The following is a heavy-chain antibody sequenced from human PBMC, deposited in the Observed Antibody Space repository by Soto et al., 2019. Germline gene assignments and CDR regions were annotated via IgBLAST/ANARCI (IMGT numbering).Heavy chain of an antibody. Sequence: QVQLQESGPGLVKPSETLSLTCTVSGGSISSYYWSWIRQPPGKGLEWIGYIYYSGSTNYNPSLKSRVTISVDTSKSQCSLKLNSMTAADTAVYYCARHNYGSGSTYFDYWGQGTLVTVSS. CDR2: IYYSGST. V-gene: IGHV4-59*08. CDR1: GGSISSYY. J-gene: IGHJ4*02. CDR3: ARHNYGSGSTYFDY. D-gene: IGHD3-10*01.